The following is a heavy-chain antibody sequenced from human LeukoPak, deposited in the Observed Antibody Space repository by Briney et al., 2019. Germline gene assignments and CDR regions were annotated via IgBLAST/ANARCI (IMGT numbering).Heavy chain of an antibody. CDR2: ISAYTGNT. V-gene: IGHV1-18*01. CDR1: GYTFTSYG. J-gene: IGHJ4*02. Sequence: GASVKVSCKASGYTFTSYGISWVRQAPGQGLEWMGWISAYTGNTNYAQKFQGRVTITRNTSISTAYMELSSLRSEDTAVYYCARGPPRIWVPAAIGGWYDYWGQGTLVTVSS. D-gene: IGHD2-2*01. CDR3: ARGPPRIWVPAAIGGWYDY.